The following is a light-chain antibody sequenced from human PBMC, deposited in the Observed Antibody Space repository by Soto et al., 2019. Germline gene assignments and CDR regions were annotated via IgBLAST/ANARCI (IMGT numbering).Light chain of an antibody. J-gene: IGLJ2*01. CDR1: SSNIGTNY. CDR2: RND. Sequence: QSVLTQPPSASATPGQRVTISCSGSSSNIGTNYVYWYQHLPGTAPKLLIYRNDQRPSGVPDRFSGSMSGTAASLAIGGLRSEDEADYYSAAWDDSLSGVVFGGGTKVTVL. V-gene: IGLV1-47*01. CDR3: AAWDDSLSGVV.